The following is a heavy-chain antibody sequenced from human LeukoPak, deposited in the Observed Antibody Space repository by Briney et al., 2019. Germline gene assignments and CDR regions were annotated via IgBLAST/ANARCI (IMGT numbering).Heavy chain of an antibody. Sequence: SAKVSCKASGGTFSSYAISWVRLAPGQGLEWMGGIIPIFGTANYAQKFQGRVTITADESTSTAYMELSSLRSEDTAVYYCARDGGYCGGDCYSDFDYWGQGTLVTVSS. D-gene: IGHD2-21*02. J-gene: IGHJ4*02. CDR2: IIPIFGTA. CDR3: ARDGGYCGGDCYSDFDY. CDR1: GGTFSSYA. V-gene: IGHV1-69*13.